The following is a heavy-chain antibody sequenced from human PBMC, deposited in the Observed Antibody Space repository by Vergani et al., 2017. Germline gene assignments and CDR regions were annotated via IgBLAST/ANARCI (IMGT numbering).Heavy chain of an antibody. D-gene: IGHD5-12*01. CDR1: GGSVSSGGYY. CDR2: IYYSGST. J-gene: IGHJ5*02. Sequence: QLQLQESGSGLVKPSQTLSLTCAVSGGSVSSGGYYWSWIRQPPGKGLEWIGYIYYSGSTNYNPSLKSRVTISVDTSKNQFSLKLSSVTAADTAVYYCASGGYDYGSWFDPWGQGTLVTVSS. V-gene: IGHV4-61*08. CDR3: ASGGYDYGSWFDP.